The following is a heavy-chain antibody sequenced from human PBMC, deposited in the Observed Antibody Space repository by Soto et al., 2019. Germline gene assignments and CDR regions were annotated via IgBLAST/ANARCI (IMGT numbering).Heavy chain of an antibody. V-gene: IGHV3-23*01. CDR1: GFTFSSYA. J-gene: IGHJ4*02. CDR3: AKDLENYYDSSGYPTG. D-gene: IGHD3-22*01. CDR2: ISGSGGST. Sequence: GGSLRLSCAASGFTFSSYAMSWVRQAPGKGLEWVSAISGSGGSTYYADPVKGRFTISRDNSKNTLYLQMNSLRAEDTAVYYCAKDLENYYDSSGYPTGWGQGTLVTV.